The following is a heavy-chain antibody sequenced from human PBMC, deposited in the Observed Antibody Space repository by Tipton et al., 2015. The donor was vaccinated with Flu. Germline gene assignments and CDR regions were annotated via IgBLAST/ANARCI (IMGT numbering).Heavy chain of an antibody. J-gene: IGHJ4*02. V-gene: IGHV4-38-2*01. CDR3: ARSTYYYGSGSADY. CDR1: GFSIGSRYY. D-gene: IGHD3-10*01. CDR2: ISHSGRT. Sequence: TLSLTCVVSGFSIGSRYYWGWVRQPPGKGLEWIGCISHSGRTYYNPSLKSRVTISVDTAKNQFSQRLSSVTAADTAVYYCARSTYYYGSGSADYWGQGTLVTVSS.